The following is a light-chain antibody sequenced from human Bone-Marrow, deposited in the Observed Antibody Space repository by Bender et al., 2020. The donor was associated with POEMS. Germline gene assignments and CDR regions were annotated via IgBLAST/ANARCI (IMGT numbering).Light chain of an antibody. CDR2: EVT. Sequence: QSALTQPASVSGSPGQSITISCTGTSSNIGTYNLFSLYQHHPGTLPKSIIYEVTKRPSGISNRFSGSKSGNTASLTICGIQAEDEADYYCQAWDNNIRVFGGGTKLTVL. CDR3: QAWDNNIRV. CDR1: SSNIGTYNL. J-gene: IGLJ3*02. V-gene: IGLV2-23*02.